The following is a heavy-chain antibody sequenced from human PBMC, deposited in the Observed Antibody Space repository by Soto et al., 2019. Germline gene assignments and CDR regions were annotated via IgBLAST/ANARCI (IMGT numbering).Heavy chain of an antibody. CDR2: INPSGGST. CDR3: ARVGYYYDSSGYPDAFDI. V-gene: IGHV1-46*01. CDR1: GYTFTSYY. D-gene: IGHD3-22*01. J-gene: IGHJ3*02. Sequence: GASVKVSCKASGYTFTSYYMHWVRQARGQGLEWMGIINPSGGSTSYAQKFQGRVTMTRDTSTSTVYMELSSLRSEDTAVYYCARVGYYYDSSGYPDAFDILGQGTMVNVSS.